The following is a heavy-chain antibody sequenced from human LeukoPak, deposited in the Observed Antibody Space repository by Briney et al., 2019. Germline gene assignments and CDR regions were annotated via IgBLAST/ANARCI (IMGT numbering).Heavy chain of an antibody. Sequence: GGSLRLSCAASGFSFDDYAMHWVRQGPGKGLEWVSLISWDGGSTYYADSAKGRFTVSRDNSKHSLFLQMNSLTPEDTAVYYCAKEGFEQRSLDHWGQGTLVTVSS. CDR3: AKEGFEQRSLDH. CDR1: GFSFDDYA. J-gene: IGHJ4*02. V-gene: IGHV3-43D*03. D-gene: IGHD6-25*01. CDR2: ISWDGGST.